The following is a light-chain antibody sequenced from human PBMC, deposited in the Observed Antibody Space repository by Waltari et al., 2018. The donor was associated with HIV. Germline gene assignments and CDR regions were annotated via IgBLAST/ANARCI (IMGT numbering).Light chain of an antibody. CDR2: DNN. J-gene: IGLJ1*01. CDR3: AVWDDSLNAYV. Sequence: QSVLTQPPSVSAAPGQKVVISCSGSSSNIGNNYVSWFQQLPGTAPKFIIYDNNKRPSGVPDRFSGAKSGTSASLAISGLQSEDEADYYCAVWDDSLNAYVFGTGTTVTVL. CDR1: SSNIGNNY. V-gene: IGLV1-51*01.